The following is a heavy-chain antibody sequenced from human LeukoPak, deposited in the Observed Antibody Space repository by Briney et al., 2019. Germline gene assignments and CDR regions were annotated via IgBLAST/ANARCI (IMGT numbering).Heavy chain of an antibody. Sequence: ASVMVSCKASGYTFAGYDINWVRQATGQGLEWMGGIIPIFGTANYAQKFQGRVTIIADESTSTAYMELSSLRSEDTAVYYCAKSGSYLGYLDYWGQGTLVTVSS. D-gene: IGHD1-26*01. V-gene: IGHV1-69*13. CDR2: IIPIFGTA. J-gene: IGHJ4*02. CDR3: AKSGSYLGYLDY. CDR1: GYTFAGYD.